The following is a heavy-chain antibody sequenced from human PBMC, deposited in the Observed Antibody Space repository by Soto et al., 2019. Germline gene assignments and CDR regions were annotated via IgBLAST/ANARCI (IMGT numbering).Heavy chain of an antibody. J-gene: IGHJ3*02. CDR3: ARVPGVVVSADDAFDI. V-gene: IGHV4-4*02. Sequence: QVQLQESGPGLVKPSGTLSLTCAVSGGSVSSSNWWRWVRQSPGKGLEWMGEIYHSGSAHYNPSLKSPSTLTPDQSNNQFSLRLTSVTAADTAVYYCARVPGVVVSADDAFDIWGPGTRVIVSS. CDR1: GGSVSSSNW. CDR2: IYHSGSA. D-gene: IGHD2-21*02.